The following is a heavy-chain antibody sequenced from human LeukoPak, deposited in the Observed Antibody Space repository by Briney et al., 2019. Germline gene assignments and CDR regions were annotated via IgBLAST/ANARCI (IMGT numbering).Heavy chain of an antibody. Sequence: GGSLRLSCAASGFTFSSYAMHWVRQAPGRGLEWVAVISYDGSNKYYADSVKGRFTISRDNSKNTLYLQMNSLRAEDTAVYYCARGFVYFDYWGQGTLVTVSS. CDR2: ISYDGSNK. CDR3: ARGFVYFDY. J-gene: IGHJ4*02. V-gene: IGHV3-30*04. CDR1: GFTFSSYA. D-gene: IGHD3-16*02.